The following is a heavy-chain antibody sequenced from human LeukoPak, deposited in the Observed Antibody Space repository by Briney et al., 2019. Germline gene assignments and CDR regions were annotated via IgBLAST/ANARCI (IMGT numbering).Heavy chain of an antibody. J-gene: IGHJ4*02. V-gene: IGHV1-2*02. D-gene: IGHD3-22*01. Sequence: ASVKVSCKASGYTFTGYYMHWVRQAPGQGLEWMGWINPNSGGTNYAQKFQGRVTMSRDTSISTAYMELSRLRSDDTAVYYCARGAAYYYDSSGYFDYWGQGTLVTVSS. CDR1: GYTFTGYY. CDR3: ARGAAYYYDSSGYFDY. CDR2: INPNSGGT.